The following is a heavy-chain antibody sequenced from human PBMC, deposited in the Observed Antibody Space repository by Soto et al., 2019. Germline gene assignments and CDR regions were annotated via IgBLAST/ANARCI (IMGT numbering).Heavy chain of an antibody. CDR2: VSISSSYI. CDR1: GFTFSSYS. V-gene: IGHV3-21*01. CDR3: ARDRITVAGIIDY. J-gene: IGHJ4*02. D-gene: IGHD6-19*01. Sequence: GGSLRLSCAASGFTFSSYSMNWVRQAPGKGLEWVSSVSISSSYIYYADSVRGRFTVSRDNAKNSLYLQMDSLRAEDTAVYYCARDRITVAGIIDYWGQGTLVTVSS.